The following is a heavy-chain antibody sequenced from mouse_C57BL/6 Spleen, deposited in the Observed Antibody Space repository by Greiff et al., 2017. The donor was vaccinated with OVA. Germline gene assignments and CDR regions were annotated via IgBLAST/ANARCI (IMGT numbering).Heavy chain of an antibody. CDR3: AKDEESGTFAY. Sequence: VQLKQPGPELVKPGPSVKMSCKASGYTFTSYWMHWVKQSPGRGLEWIGRIDPNSGGNKYNEKFKSMATLTVDKHSSTAYMQLSSLTSEDSAVYDCAKDEESGTFAYWGQGTLVTVSA. J-gene: IGHJ3*01. CDR1: GYTFTSYW. D-gene: IGHD1-3*01. V-gene: IGHV1-72*01. CDR2: IDPNSGGN.